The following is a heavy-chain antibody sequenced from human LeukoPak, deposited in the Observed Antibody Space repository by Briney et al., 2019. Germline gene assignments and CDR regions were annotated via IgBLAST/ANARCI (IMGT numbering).Heavy chain of an antibody. D-gene: IGHD1-26*01. CDR3: ATEARATPDF. CDR2: ITNSGDFV. Sequence: PGGSLRLSCAASGFRFSGHYMSWIRQAPGKGLEWISYITNSGDFVNYADSVKGRFTISRDNAKNSLYLQMNSLRAEDTAVYYCATEARATPDFWGQGTVVTVSS. V-gene: IGHV3-11*01. J-gene: IGHJ4*02. CDR1: GFRFSGHY.